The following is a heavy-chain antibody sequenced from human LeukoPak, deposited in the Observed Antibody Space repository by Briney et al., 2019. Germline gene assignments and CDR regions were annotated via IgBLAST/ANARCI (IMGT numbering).Heavy chain of an antibody. CDR3: ARVLVVVVAATGWFDP. Sequence: ASVKVSCKASGYTFTSYGISWVRQAPGQGLEWMGWISAYNGNTNYAQKLQGRVTMTTDTSTSTAYMELRSLRSDDTAVYYCARVLVVVVAATGWFDPWGQGTLVTVSS. V-gene: IGHV1-18*01. CDR1: GYTFTSYG. D-gene: IGHD2-15*01. J-gene: IGHJ5*02. CDR2: ISAYNGNT.